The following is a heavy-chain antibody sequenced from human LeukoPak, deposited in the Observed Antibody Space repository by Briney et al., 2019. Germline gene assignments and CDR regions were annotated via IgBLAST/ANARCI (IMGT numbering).Heavy chain of an antibody. Sequence: GGSLRLSCAASGLNFRTYGMHWFSQAPNKGLEWVAFTQSDEGYINYADSVKGRFIISRDNSKDTLYLKRNSLRPEDTAIYYCTTEPRWFDFWGQGTLVTVSS. CDR3: TTEPRWFDF. J-gene: IGHJ4*02. CDR1: GLNFRTYG. CDR2: TQSDEGYI. V-gene: IGHV3-30*02.